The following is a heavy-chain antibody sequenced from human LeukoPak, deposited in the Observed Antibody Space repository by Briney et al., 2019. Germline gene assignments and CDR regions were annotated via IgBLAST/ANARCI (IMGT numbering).Heavy chain of an antibody. CDR2: INPNSGGT. D-gene: IGHD6-6*01. Sequence: GASVKVSCQASGYTFTGYYLHWVRQAPGQGLEWMGWINPNSGGTNYAQKFQGRVTMTRDTSISTAYMELSRLRSDDTAVYYCARERTAARNWFDPWGQGTLVTVSS. CDR1: GYTFTGYY. J-gene: IGHJ5*02. V-gene: IGHV1-2*02. CDR3: ARERTAARNWFDP.